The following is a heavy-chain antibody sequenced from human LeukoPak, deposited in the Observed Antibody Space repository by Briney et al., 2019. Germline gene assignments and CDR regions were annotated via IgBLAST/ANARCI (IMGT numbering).Heavy chain of an antibody. CDR3: AKDIHCSGGSCKYYYYGMDV. V-gene: IGHV3-9*01. CDR2: ISWNSGSI. J-gene: IGHJ6*02. CDR1: GFTFDDYA. D-gene: IGHD2-15*01. Sequence: GRSLRLSCAASGFTFDDYAMHWVRQAPGKGLEWVSGISWNSGSIGYADSVKGRFTISRDNAKNSLYLQMNSLRAEDTALYYCAKDIHCSGGSCKYYYYGMDVWGQGTTVTDSS.